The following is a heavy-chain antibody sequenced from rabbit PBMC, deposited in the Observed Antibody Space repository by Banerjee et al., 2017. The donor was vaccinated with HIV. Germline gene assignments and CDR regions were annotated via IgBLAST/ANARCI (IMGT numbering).Heavy chain of an antibody. CDR1: GFSFSSSYY. CDR3: ARSPFNF. CDR2: IYNGDGST. V-gene: IGHV1S40*01. Sequence: QSLEESGGDLVKPGASLTLTCTASGFSFSSSYYMCWVRQAPGKGLEWIACIYNGDGSTYYASWAKGRFTISKASSTTVTLQMTSLTAADTATYFCARSPFNFWGQGTLVTVS. J-gene: IGHJ4*01.